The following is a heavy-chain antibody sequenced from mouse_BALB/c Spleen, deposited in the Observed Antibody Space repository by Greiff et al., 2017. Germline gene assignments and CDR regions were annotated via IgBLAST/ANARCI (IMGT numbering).Heavy chain of an antibody. D-gene: IGHD2-3*01. CDR1: GFTFSSYG. Sequence: EVQVVESGGGLVQPGGSLKLSCAASGFTFSSYGMSWVRQTPDKRLELVATINSNGGSTYYPDSVKGRFTISRDNAKNTLYLQMSSLKSEDTAMYYCARNDGSYYYAMDYWGQGTSVTVSS. V-gene: IGHV5-6-3*01. J-gene: IGHJ4*01. CDR2: INSNGGST. CDR3: ARNDGSYYYAMDY.